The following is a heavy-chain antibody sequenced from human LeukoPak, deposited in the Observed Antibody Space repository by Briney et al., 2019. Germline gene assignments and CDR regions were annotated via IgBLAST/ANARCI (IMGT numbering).Heavy chain of an antibody. Sequence: PGGSLRLSCAASGFTFSSSAMSWVRQAPGKGLEWVSGINWNGGSTGYADSVKGRFTISRDNAKNSLYLQMNSLRAEDTAVYYCAKDADYGDVGGFDYWGQGTLVTVSS. D-gene: IGHD4-17*01. CDR2: INWNGGST. J-gene: IGHJ4*02. V-gene: IGHV3-20*04. CDR3: AKDADYGDVGGFDY. CDR1: GFTFSSSA.